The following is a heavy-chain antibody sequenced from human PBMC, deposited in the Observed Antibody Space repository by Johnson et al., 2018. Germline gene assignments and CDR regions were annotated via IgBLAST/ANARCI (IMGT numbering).Heavy chain of an antibody. D-gene: IGHD3-16*02. V-gene: IGHV4-59*01. CDR2: VHYSGST. CDR1: GGSINSYY. J-gene: IGHJ1*01. CDR3: ARGGGYPSEYFQH. Sequence: QVQLQESGPGLLKPSETLSLTCTVSGGSINSYYWSWIRQSPGKGLEWIGYVHYSGSTNYNPSLKSRVTISVGTSKDQFSLKVNHVTAADTAVYYCARGGGYPSEYFQHWGQGTLVTVSS.